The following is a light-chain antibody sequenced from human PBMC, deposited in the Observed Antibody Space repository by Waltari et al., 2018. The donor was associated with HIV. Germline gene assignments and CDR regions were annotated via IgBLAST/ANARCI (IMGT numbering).Light chain of an antibody. CDR2: DNN. CDR3: GTWDTGLSVLG. J-gene: IGLJ3*02. V-gene: IGLV1-51*01. Sequence: QSVLTQPPSMSAAPGQRVTISCSGSSSNIWNNGVSWSKFVPETPPKLRVYDNNKRPSGIPDRFSASQSGTSATLVIAGLQAGDEADYFCGTWDTGLSVLGFGGGTKLTVL. CDR1: SSNIWNNG.